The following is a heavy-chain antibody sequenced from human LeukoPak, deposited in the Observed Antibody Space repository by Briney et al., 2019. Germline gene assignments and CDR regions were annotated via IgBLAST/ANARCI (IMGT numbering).Heavy chain of an antibody. CDR1: GFTFSISA. Sequence: GGSLRLSCAASGFTFSISAMTWVRQTPGKGLEWVALINYSGSNAYYADSVRGRFTISRDSSKSMLYLQMDSLRAEDTAIYYCARDIELSMWGQGTMVSV. CDR2: INYSGSNA. V-gene: IGHV3-23*01. CDR3: ARDIELSM. D-gene: IGHD1-7*01. J-gene: IGHJ3*02.